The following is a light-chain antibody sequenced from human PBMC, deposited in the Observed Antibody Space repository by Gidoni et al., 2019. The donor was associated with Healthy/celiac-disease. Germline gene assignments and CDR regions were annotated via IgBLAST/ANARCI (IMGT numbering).Light chain of an antibody. V-gene: IGKV3-20*01. CDR2: SAS. CDR1: QSVSSSD. Sequence: ELTQSPGTLSLSPGERATLSCRASQSVSSSDLPWYQQKPGQAPRLLLYSASSRAPGIADRFSGSGSGTAFTLLISSLQPDDVAVSYCQQYGSSPPWTFGQGTKVEIK. J-gene: IGKJ1*01. CDR3: QQYGSSPPWT.